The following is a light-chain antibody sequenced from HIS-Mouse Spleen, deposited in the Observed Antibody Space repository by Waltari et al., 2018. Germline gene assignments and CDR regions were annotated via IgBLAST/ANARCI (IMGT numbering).Light chain of an antibody. Sequence: SSELTQDPAVSVALGQTVRITCQGDSLRSYYASWYQQKPGQAPVLVIYGKNNRPSGVPDRFSGSRSGNTVSLTITGAQAEDEADYYCNSRDSSGNHLVFGGGTKLTVL. J-gene: IGLJ3*02. CDR3: NSRDSSGNHLV. V-gene: IGLV3-19*01. CDR2: GKN. CDR1: SLRSYY.